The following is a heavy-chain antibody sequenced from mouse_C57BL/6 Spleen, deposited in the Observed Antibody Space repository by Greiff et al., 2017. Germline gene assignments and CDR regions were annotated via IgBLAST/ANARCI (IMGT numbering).Heavy chain of an antibody. CDR3: HYYGSSHLYFDV. CDR1: GYTFTDYY. Sequence: EVQLQQSGPELVKPGASVKISCKASGYTFTDYYMNWVKQSHGKSLEWIGDINPNNGGTSYNQKFKGKATLTVDKSSSTAYMELRSLTSEDSAVYYCHYYGSSHLYFDVWGTGTTVTVSS. CDR2: INPNNGGT. J-gene: IGHJ1*03. V-gene: IGHV1-26*01. D-gene: IGHD1-1*01.